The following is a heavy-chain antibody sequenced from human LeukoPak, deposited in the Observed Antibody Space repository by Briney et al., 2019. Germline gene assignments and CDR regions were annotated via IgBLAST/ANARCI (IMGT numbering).Heavy chain of an antibody. J-gene: IGHJ5*02. V-gene: IGHV4-59*01. Sequence: SETLSLTCTVSGGSISSYYWSWIRQPPGKGLEWIGYIYYSGSTNYNPSLKSRVTISVDTSKNQFSLKLSSVAAADTAVYYCARDEGYCSGGSCYSGWFDPWGQGTLVTVSS. CDR2: IYYSGST. CDR3: ARDEGYCSGGSCYSGWFDP. CDR1: GGSISSYY. D-gene: IGHD2-15*01.